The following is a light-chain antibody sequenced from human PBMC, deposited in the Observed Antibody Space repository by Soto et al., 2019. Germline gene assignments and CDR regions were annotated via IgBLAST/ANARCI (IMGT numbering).Light chain of an antibody. J-gene: IGKJ2*01. V-gene: IGKV3-20*01. CDR1: QNIWDRY. CDR2: DAS. CDR3: QQYGTSPYA. Sequence: EIVLTQSPGTLSLSPGERATLSCRASQNIWDRYLAWYQHKPGQAPRLLIYDASTRAAAIPDRFSGGGSGTDFPLTISRLEPEDFAGYCWQQYGTSPYAFGQGTKLEIK.